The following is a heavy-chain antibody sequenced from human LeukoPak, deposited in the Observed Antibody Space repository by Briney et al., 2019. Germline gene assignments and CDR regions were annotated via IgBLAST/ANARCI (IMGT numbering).Heavy chain of an antibody. CDR1: GYTFTCYY. J-gene: IGHJ4*02. CDR3: ARDLGYCSGGSCYWGYYFDD. CDR2: INPNSGGT. Sequence: ASVKVSCKASGYTFTCYYMHWVRQAPGQGLEWMGWINPNSGGTNYAQKFQGWVTMTRDTSISTAYMELSRLRSDDTAVYYCARDLGYCSGGSCYWGYYFDDGGQGTLVTVYS. V-gene: IGHV1-2*04. D-gene: IGHD2-15*01.